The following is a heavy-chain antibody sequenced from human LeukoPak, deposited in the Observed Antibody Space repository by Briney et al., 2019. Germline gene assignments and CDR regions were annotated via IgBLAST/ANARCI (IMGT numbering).Heavy chain of an antibody. CDR3: ARHAGTTGPTRYFQH. Sequence: GGSPTLSCAASGLTFSIYRMTWVRHAPGEGLEYVSTIGTSGSITYVAVFVKDRFAISRDISRNTLNLKMNSLCVEETAIYDWARHAGTTGPTRYFQHWGQGTLVTVSS. CDR2: IGTSGSIT. V-gene: IGHV3-23*01. D-gene: IGHD1-1*01. J-gene: IGHJ1*01. CDR1: GLTFSIYR.